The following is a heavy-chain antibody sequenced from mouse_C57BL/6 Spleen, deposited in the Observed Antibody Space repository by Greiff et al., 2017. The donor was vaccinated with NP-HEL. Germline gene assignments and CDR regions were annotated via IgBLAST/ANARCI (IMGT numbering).Heavy chain of an antibody. CDR3: ARLGTTVVEDYAMDY. Sequence: EVQLQQSGPELVKPGASVKIPCKASGYTFTDYNMDWVKQSHGKSLEWIGDINPNNGGTIYNQKFKGKATLTVDKSSSTAYMELRSLTSEDTAVYYCARLGTTVVEDYAMDYWGQGTSVTVSS. J-gene: IGHJ4*01. CDR1: GYTFTDYN. CDR2: INPNNGGT. D-gene: IGHD1-1*01. V-gene: IGHV1-18*01.